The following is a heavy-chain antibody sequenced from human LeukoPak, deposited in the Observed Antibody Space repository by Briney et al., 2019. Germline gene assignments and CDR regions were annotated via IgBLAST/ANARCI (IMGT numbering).Heavy chain of an antibody. CDR1: GYTFTGYD. CDR3: ARDQYYDILTGYLHDYYYYYMDV. CDR2: INPNIGGT. V-gene: IGHV1-2*06. J-gene: IGHJ6*03. Sequence: ASVRVSCTASGYTFTGYDMHWVRQAPGHGLEWMGRINPNIGGTNYAQKLQGRVTMTKDTYISTAYMELSRLRSDDTAVYYCARDQYYDILTGYLHDYYYYYMDVWGKGTTVTVSS. D-gene: IGHD3-9*01.